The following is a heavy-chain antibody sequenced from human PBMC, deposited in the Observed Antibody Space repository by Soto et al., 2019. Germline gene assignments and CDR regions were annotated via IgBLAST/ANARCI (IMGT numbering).Heavy chain of an antibody. CDR3: ARGVDTAMVDNWFDP. J-gene: IGHJ5*02. D-gene: IGHD5-18*01. CDR1: GYTFTSYG. Sequence: ASVKVSCKASGYTFTSYGISWVRQAPGQGLEWMGWISAYNGNTNYAQKLQGRVTMTTDTSTSTAYMELRSLRSDDTAVYYCARGVDTAMVDNWFDPWGQGTLVTVSS. V-gene: IGHV1-18*01. CDR2: ISAYNGNT.